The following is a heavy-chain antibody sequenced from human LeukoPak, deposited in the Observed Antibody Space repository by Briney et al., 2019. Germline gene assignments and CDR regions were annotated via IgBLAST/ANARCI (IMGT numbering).Heavy chain of an antibody. CDR1: GYTFTRYI. D-gene: IGHD5-12*01. Sequence: ASVKVSCKASGYTFTRYIMNWVRQAPGQRPEWMGWINPGNGNTKYSEKFQDRVTFTRDTFATTAYMELSSLRSEDTAVYYCARERVTTTAFDYWGQGTLVTVSS. CDR3: ARERVTTTAFDY. J-gene: IGHJ4*02. CDR2: INPGNGNT. V-gene: IGHV1-3*01.